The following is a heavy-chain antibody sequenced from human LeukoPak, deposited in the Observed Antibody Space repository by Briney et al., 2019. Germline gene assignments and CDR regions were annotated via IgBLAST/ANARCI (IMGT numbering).Heavy chain of an antibody. D-gene: IGHD3-22*01. V-gene: IGHV4-59*01. CDR2: IYYTGSN. CDR1: GGSISLYY. Sequence: SETLSLTCTVSGGSISLYYWSWIRQPPGKGLEWIGYIYYTGSNKYNPSLKSRVTISVDTSKNQFSLKLSSVTTADTAVYYCAREGSGYTFWGQGTLVTVSS. J-gene: IGHJ4*02. CDR3: AREGSGYTF.